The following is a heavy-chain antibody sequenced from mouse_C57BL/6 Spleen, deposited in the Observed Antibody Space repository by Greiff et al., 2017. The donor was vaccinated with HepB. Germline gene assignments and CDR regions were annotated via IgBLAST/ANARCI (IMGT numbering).Heavy chain of an antibody. J-gene: IGHJ2*01. V-gene: IGHV1-64*01. CDR2: IHPNSGST. CDR3: ARDITTVVATNFDY. Sequence: VQLQQPGAELVKPGASVKLSCKASGYTFTSYWMHWVKQRPGQGLEWIGMIHPNSGSTNYNEKFKSKATLTVDKSSSTAYMQLSSLTSEDSAVYYCARDITTVVATNFDYWGEGTTLTVSS. CDR1: GYTFTSYW. D-gene: IGHD1-1*01.